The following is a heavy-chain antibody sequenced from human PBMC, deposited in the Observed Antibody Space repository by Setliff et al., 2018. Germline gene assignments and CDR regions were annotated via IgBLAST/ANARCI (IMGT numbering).Heavy chain of an antibody. V-gene: IGHV4-39*01. CDR2: IFYSGRT. CDR3: ARAISGWYSAHYYYMDV. J-gene: IGHJ6*03. Sequence: SETLSLTCTVSGASITNINYYWGLIRQPPGKGLEWIGSIFYSGRTFYNPSLKSRVTISVDTAKNQFSLKLTSVTAADTAVYYCARAISGWYSAHYYYMDVWGKGTTVTVSS. CDR1: GASITNINYY. D-gene: IGHD6-19*01.